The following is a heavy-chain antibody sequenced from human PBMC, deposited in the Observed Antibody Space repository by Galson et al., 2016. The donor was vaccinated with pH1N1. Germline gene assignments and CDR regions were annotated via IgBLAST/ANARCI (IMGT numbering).Heavy chain of an antibody. Sequence: QSGAEVKKPGESLKISCKASGYTLTSYDINWVRQGTGQGLEWMGWMNPNNDNTGYAQKFQGRVTMTRNTSISTAYMELSSLRSEDTAVYYCARGGYCSGGSCYDVFDYWGQGTLVTVS. J-gene: IGHJ4*02. CDR3: ARGGYCSGGSCYDVFDY. D-gene: IGHD2-15*01. CDR2: MNPNNDNT. CDR1: GYTLTSYD. V-gene: IGHV1-8*01.